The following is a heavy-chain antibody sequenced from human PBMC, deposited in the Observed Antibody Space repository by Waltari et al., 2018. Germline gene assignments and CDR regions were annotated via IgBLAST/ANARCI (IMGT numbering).Heavy chain of an antibody. CDR1: GLTLANPW. CDR2: SRSKTECGTI. Sequence: EIQLVESGGGLLEPGGSLRLSCAATGLTLANPWMSWCGQAAGKGLGLVGRSRSKTECGTIDDGAPVKGRFTISRDDSKNIVYLQLESLKSEDSGVYYCTIPSGTYDDYWGQGTLVTVSS. D-gene: IGHD1-26*01. J-gene: IGHJ4*02. CDR3: TIPSGTYDDY. V-gene: IGHV3-15*01.